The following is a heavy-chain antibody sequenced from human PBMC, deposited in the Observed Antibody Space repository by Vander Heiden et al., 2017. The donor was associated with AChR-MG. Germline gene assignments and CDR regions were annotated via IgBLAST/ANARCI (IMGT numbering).Heavy chain of an antibody. J-gene: IGHJ6*02. CDR2: INHSGST. CDR1: GGSFSGYY. Sequence: QVPLQQWGAGLLKPSETLSLTCAVYGGSFSGYYWSWIRQPPGKGLEWIGEINHSGSTNYNPSLKSRVTISVDTSKNQFSLKLSSVTAAYTAVYYCASSFIVVVPAAIPYGMDVWGQGTTVTVSS. CDR3: ASSFIVVVPAAIPYGMDV. D-gene: IGHD2-2*01. V-gene: IGHV4-34*01.